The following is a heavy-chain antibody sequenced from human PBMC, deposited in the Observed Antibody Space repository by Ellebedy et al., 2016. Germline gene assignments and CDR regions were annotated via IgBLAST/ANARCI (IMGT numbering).Heavy chain of an antibody. V-gene: IGHV4-59*01. D-gene: IGHD3-10*01. CDR2: IYYSGST. J-gene: IGHJ6*02. CDR3: ARLGAPPLLWFGESTPDYYYGMDV. CDR1: GGSISSYY. Sequence: SETLSLTXTVSGGSISSYYWSWIRQPPGKGLEWIGYIYYSGSTNYNPSLKSRVTISVDTSKNQFSLKLSSVTAADTAVYYCARLGAPPLLWFGESTPDYYYGMDVWGQGTTVTVSS.